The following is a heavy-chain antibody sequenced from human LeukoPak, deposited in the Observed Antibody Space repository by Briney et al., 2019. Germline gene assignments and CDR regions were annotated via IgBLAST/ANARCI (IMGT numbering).Heavy chain of an antibody. V-gene: IGHV1-46*01. CDR2: INPSGGST. J-gene: IGHJ1*01. CDR1: GYTFTSYY. D-gene: IGHD6-19*01. CDR3: ARKGIAVAWFQH. Sequence: ASVKVSCKASGYTFTSYYMHWVRQAPGQGLEWMGIINPSGGSTSYAQKFQGRVTMTRDTSTSTVYMELSSLRSAAPAVYYCARKGIAVAWFQHWGQGTLVTVSS.